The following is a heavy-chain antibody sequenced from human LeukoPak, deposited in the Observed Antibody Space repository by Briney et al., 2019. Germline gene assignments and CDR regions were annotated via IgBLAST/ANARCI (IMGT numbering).Heavy chain of an antibody. J-gene: IGHJ4*02. D-gene: IGHD3-10*01. Sequence: GGSLRLSCAASGFTFSAYAMSWVRQAPGKGLEWVSSISGSADTTYYADSVKGRFTISRDNSKNTVYLQMNSLGAEDTAVYYCAGIIMVRGVIGYWGQGTLVTVSS. CDR2: ISGSADTT. CDR1: GFTFSAYA. CDR3: AGIIMVRGVIGY. V-gene: IGHV3-23*01.